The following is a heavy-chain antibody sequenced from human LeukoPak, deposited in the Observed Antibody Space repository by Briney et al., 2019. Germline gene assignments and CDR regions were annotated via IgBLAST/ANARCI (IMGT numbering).Heavy chain of an antibody. CDR3: ASSGVATIRGGDYYYYYMDV. CDR1: GGTFSSYA. J-gene: IGHJ6*03. CDR2: IIPIFGTA. Sequence: SVKVSCKASGGTFSSYAISWVRQAPGQGLEWMRGIIPIFGTANYAQKFQGRVTITADESTSTAYMELSSLRSEDTAVYYCASSGVATIRGGDYYYYYMDVWGKGTTVTISS. V-gene: IGHV1-69*13. D-gene: IGHD5-12*01.